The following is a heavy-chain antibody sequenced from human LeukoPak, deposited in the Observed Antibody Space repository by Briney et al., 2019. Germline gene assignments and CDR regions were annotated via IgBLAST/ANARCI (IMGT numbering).Heavy chain of an antibody. CDR3: ARSQFDY. Sequence: GGSLRLSCAASGFAFSSYWMLWVRQAQGKVLVWVSRISGDGTTTTYADSVKGRFTISRDNAKNILYLQMNSLRAEDTAIYYCARSQFDYWGQGILVTVSS. J-gene: IGHJ4*02. CDR2: ISGDGTTT. CDR1: GFAFSSYW. V-gene: IGHV3-74*01.